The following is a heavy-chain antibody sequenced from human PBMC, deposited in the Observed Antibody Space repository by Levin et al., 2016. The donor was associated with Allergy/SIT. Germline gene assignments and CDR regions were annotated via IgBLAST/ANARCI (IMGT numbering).Heavy chain of an antibody. V-gene: IGHV4-59*01. CDR3: ARRGFLDY. CDR1: GASISGYY. J-gene: IGHJ4*02. D-gene: IGHD5-12*01. CDR2: ISDTGST. Sequence: SETLSLTCTVSGASISGYYWSWIRQPPGKGLEYIGYISDTGSTDYNPSLRGRVTMSADTSKNQFFLRLTSVTTADTAVYYCARRGFLDYWGQGAPVTVSS.